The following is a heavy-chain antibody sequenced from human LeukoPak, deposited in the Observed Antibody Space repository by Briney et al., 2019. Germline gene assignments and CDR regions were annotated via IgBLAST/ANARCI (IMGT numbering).Heavy chain of an antibody. J-gene: IGHJ5*02. CDR2: INPNSGGT. CDR3: ARDGPLSSWYLSNWFDP. D-gene: IGHD6-13*01. CDR1: GYTFTGYF. V-gene: IGHV1-2*02. Sequence: GASVKVSCKASGYTFTGYFMHWVRQAPGQGLEWMGWINPNSGGTNYAQNFQGRVTMTRDTSISTAYMELNSLRSDDTAVYYCARDGPLSSWYLSNWFDPWGQGTLVTVSS.